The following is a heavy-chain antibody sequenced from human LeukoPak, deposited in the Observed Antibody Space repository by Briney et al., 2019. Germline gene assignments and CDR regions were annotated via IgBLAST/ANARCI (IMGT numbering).Heavy chain of an antibody. V-gene: IGHV4-4*02. CDR3: AKSNGYGLIDI. Sequence: SETLSLTCAVSGGSISSSNWWSWVRQPPGKGLEWIGEIWHSGITNFSPSLKSRVTISLDTSRNQFSLKLNSVTAADTAVYYCAKSNGYGLIDIWGQGTMVTVSS. J-gene: IGHJ3*02. CDR2: IWHSGIT. D-gene: IGHD3-22*01. CDR1: GGSISSSNW.